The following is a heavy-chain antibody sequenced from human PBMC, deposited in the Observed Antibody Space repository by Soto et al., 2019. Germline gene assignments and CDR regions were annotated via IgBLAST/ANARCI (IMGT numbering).Heavy chain of an antibody. V-gene: IGHV3-74*01. CDR1: GFTFSSYW. J-gene: IGHJ4*02. CDR3: VRTSLVVAAATREDY. CDR2: INSDGSST. D-gene: IGHD2-15*01. Sequence: GGSLRLSCAASGFTFSSYWMHWVRQAPGKGLVWVSRINSDGSSTSYADSVKGRFTISRDNAKNTLYLQMNSLRAEDTAVYYCVRTSLVVAAATREDYRGQGTPVTVSS.